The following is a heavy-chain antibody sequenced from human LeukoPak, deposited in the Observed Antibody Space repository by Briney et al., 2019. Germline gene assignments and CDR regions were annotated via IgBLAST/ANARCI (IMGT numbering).Heavy chain of an antibody. CDR3: ARLIGYCSSTSCYGGFFQH. CDR1: GGSISSSSYY. CDR2: IYYSGST. Sequence: SETLSLTCTVSGGSISSSSYYWGWIRQPPGKGLEWIGSIYYSGSTYYNPSLKSRVTISVDTSKNQFSLKLSSVTAADTAVYYCARLIGYCSSTSCYGGFFQHWGQGTLVTVCS. D-gene: IGHD2-2*01. J-gene: IGHJ1*01. V-gene: IGHV4-39*01.